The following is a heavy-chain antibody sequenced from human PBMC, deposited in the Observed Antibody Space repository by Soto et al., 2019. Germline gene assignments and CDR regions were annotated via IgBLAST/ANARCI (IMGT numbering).Heavy chain of an antibody. CDR1: GGSISSYY. Sequence: SETLSLTCTVSGGSISSYYWSWIRQPPGKGLEWIGYIYYSGSTNYNPSLKSRVTISVDTSKNQFSLKLSSVTAADTAVYYCARGAYSNYAGYYYYYYMDVWGKGTTVTVSS. D-gene: IGHD4-4*01. CDR3: ARGAYSNYAGYYYYYYMDV. CDR2: IYYSGST. J-gene: IGHJ6*03. V-gene: IGHV4-59*01.